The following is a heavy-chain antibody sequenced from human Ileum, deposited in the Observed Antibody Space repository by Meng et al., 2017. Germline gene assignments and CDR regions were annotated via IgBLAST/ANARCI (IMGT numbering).Heavy chain of an antibody. D-gene: IGHD1-14*01. CDR1: GFTFSSYE. CDR2: ISSSGSTI. CDR3: ARDQSRRQKYYFDY. V-gene: IGHV3-48*03. Sequence: GESLKISCAASGFTFSSYEMNWVRQAPGKGLEWLSYISSSGSTIYYADSVKGRFTISRDNAKNSLYLQMNSLRVEDTAVYYCARDQSRRQKYYFDYWGQATVVTGAS. J-gene: IGHJ4*02.